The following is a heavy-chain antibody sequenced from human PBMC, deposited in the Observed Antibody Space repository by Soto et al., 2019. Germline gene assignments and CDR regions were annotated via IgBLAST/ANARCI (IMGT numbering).Heavy chain of an antibody. CDR2: IKQDGSEK. V-gene: IGHV3-7*01. CDR1: GFTFSSYW. Sequence: PGGSLRLSCAASGFTFSSYWMSWVRQAPGKGLEWVANIKQDGSEKYYVDSVKGRLIISRDNSKNTLYVQINSLRAEDTAVYFCARGSIVAAEYGMDVWGQGTTVTVSS. CDR3: ARGSIVAAEYGMDV. J-gene: IGHJ6*02. D-gene: IGHD6-13*01.